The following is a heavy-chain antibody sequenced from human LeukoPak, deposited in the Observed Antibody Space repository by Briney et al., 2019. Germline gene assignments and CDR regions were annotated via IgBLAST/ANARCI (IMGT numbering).Heavy chain of an antibody. CDR1: GYTFTGYY. CDR3: ARDWDFYYYDSSGYYYTPFLHFQH. CDR2: INPNSGGT. Sequence: GASVKVSCKASGYTFTGYYMHWVRQAPGQGLEWMGWINPNSGGTNYAQKFQGRVTMTRDTSISTAYMELSRLRSDDTAVYYCARDWDFYYYDSSGYYYTPFLHFQHWGQGTLVTVSS. D-gene: IGHD3-22*01. J-gene: IGHJ1*01. V-gene: IGHV1-2*02.